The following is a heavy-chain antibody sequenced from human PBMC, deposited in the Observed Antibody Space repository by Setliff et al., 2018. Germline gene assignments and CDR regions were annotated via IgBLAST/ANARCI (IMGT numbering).Heavy chain of an antibody. J-gene: IGHJ4*02. Sequence: ASVKVSCKASVYTLSNSILSWVRQAPGQGLEWVGWISAYNGKTYSAQKFQDRVTLTTHTSTNMGYLELRDLRSDDTAVYYCLRLVRYCTKIACQATSGDEVWGLGTLVTVSS. CDR2: ISAYNGKT. D-gene: IGHD2-8*01. V-gene: IGHV1-18*01. CDR1: VYTLSNSI. CDR3: LRLVRYCTKIACQATSGDEV.